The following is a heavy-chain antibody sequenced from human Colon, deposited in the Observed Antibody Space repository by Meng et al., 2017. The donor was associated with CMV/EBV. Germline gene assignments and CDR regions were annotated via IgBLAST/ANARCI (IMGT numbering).Heavy chain of an antibody. CDR3: TRGNSHAHDY. CDR1: GFTFSSYW. D-gene: IGHD4-23*01. CDR2: VNSDGTST. Sequence: GESLKISCATSGFTFSSYWMHWVRHAPGKGLVWVSRVNSDGTSTSDADSMKGRFTISRDNAENTLYLQMNSLRAEDTAVYYCTRGNSHAHDYWGQGTLVTVSS. V-gene: IGHV3-74*01. J-gene: IGHJ4*02.